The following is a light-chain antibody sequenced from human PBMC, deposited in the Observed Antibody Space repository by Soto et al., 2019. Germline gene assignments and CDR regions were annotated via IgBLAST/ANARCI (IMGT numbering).Light chain of an antibody. J-gene: IGKJ2*01. Sequence: DIQMTQTPSSLSASVGDMVTITCRASQTIGSDLNWYQQKPGKAPKLLVYGTSTLKGGVPSRFGGRGSGPHFLFPLTGLQPDDSAVYSGQQVYRPPYTFGQGTK. CDR2: GTS. CDR3: QQVYRPPYT. CDR1: QTIGSD. V-gene: IGKV1-39*01.